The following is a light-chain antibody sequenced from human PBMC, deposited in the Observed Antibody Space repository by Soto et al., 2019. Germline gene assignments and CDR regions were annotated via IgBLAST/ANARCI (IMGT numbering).Light chain of an antibody. CDR1: SSDVGAYDF. CDR3: QSYDNSLSGYV. V-gene: IGLV2-8*01. Sequence: QSALTQPPSASGSPGQSVTISCTGTSSDVGAYDFVSWFQQHPGKAPKLIIYDNNNRPSGVPDRFSGSKSGTSASLAITGLQAEDEADYYCQSYDNSLSGYVFGTGTKLTVL. CDR2: DNN. J-gene: IGLJ1*01.